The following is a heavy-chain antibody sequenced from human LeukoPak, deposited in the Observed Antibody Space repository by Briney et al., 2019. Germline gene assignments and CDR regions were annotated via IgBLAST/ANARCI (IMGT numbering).Heavy chain of an antibody. J-gene: IGHJ4*02. Sequence: GGSLRLSCAASGFTVRNNYMSWVRQAPGKRLEWVSVIYSGGSTYYADSVKGRFTISRDNSKNTLYPQMNSLRAEDTAVYFCATGERMVRGDGVDYWGQGTLVTVSS. CDR3: ATGERMVRGDGVDY. V-gene: IGHV3-66*01. CDR1: GFTVRNNY. CDR2: IYSGGST. D-gene: IGHD3-10*01.